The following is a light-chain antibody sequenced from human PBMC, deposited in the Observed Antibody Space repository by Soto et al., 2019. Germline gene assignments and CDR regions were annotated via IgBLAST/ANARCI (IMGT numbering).Light chain of an antibody. J-gene: IGLJ1*01. CDR2: GNN. V-gene: IGLV1-40*01. Sequence: QSVLTQPPSVSGAPGQTVTISCTGGSSTIGSNYDVHWYQQHPGTAPKLLIYGNNNRPSGVPDRFSGSKSGTSASLAITGLQAEDEAEYYCQSYDSSLSGFYVFGTATKLTVL. CDR3: QSYDSSLSGFYV. CDR1: SSTIGSNYD.